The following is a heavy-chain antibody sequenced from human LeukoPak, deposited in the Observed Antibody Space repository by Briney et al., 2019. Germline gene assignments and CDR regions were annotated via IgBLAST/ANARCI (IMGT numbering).Heavy chain of an antibody. Sequence: GGSLRLSCAASGFTFSSYSMNWVRQAPGKGLEWVSSISSSSSYIYYADSVKGRFTISRDNAKNSLYLQMNSLRAEDTALYYCAKDLDSSGWIDAFDIWGQGTMVTVSS. D-gene: IGHD6-19*01. CDR3: AKDLDSSGWIDAFDI. CDR1: GFTFSSYS. V-gene: IGHV3-21*04. J-gene: IGHJ3*02. CDR2: ISSSSSYI.